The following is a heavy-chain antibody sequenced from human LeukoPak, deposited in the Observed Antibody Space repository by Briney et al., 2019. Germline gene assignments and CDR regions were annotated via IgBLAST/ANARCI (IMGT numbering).Heavy chain of an antibody. CDR2: IDPSDSYT. J-gene: IGHJ3*02. CDR1: GYSFTSYW. CDR3: ARRRTKGYCSGGSCYPKPDTDDFDI. Sequence: PGESLKISCKGSGYSFTSYWISWVRQMPGKGLEWMGRIDPSDSYTNYSPSFQGHVTISADKSISTAYLQWSSLKSSDTAMYYCARRRTKGYCSGGSCYPKPDTDDFDIWGQGTMVTVSS. V-gene: IGHV5-10-1*01. D-gene: IGHD2-15*01.